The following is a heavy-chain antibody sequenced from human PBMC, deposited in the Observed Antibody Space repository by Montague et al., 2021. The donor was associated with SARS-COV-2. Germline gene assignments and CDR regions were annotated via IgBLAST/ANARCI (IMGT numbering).Heavy chain of an antibody. Sequence: SETLSLTCAVYGGSFSGYYYSWIRQPPGKGLEWNGEINHSGSINXNSSLKRRVTISVDTYKNQFSLKLSSVTAADTAVYYCARVPDYYDSSGYYFDAFDIWGQGTMVTVSS. CDR2: INHSGSI. CDR3: ARVPDYYDSSGYYFDAFDI. V-gene: IGHV4-34*01. D-gene: IGHD3-22*01. J-gene: IGHJ3*02. CDR1: GGSFSGYY.